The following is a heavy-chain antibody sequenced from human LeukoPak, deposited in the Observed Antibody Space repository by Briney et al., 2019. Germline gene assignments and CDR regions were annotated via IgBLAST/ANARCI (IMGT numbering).Heavy chain of an antibody. CDR3: ARAGFTFSDYFGSFFDY. J-gene: IGHJ4*02. V-gene: IGHV3-7*01. Sequence: GGSLRLSCAASGFTFSIYWMSWVRQAPGKGLEWVANIKEDGSEKYYVDSVKGRFTISRDNAKNSLYLQMNSLRAEDTAVYYCARAGFTFSDYFGSFFDYWGQGTLVTVSS. CDR1: GFTFSIYW. CDR2: IKEDGSEK. D-gene: IGHD3-10*01.